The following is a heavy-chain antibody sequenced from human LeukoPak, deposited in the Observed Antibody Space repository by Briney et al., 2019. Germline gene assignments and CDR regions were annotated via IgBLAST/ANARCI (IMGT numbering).Heavy chain of an antibody. J-gene: IGHJ4*02. CDR2: ISSNGGST. D-gene: IGHD6-13*01. CDR1: EFTFSSYA. CDR3: VKEVGLSHSSSSWGYFDY. V-gene: IGHV3-64D*06. Sequence: PGGSLRHSCSASEFTFSSYAMHWVRQAPGKGLEYVSAISSNGGSTYYADSVKGRFTISRDNSKNTLYLQMSSLRAEDTAVYYCVKEVGLSHSSSSWGYFDYWGQGTLVTVSS.